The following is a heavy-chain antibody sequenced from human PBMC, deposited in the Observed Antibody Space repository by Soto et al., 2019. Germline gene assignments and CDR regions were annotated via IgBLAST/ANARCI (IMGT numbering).Heavy chain of an antibody. V-gene: IGHV1-2*02. CDR2: INPNSGGT. Sequence: ASVKVSCKASGYTFTGYYMHWVRQAPGQGLEWMGWINPNSGGTNYAQKFQGRVTMTRDTSVSTAYMELSRLRSDDTAVYYCAREFRAARLNYYYGMDVWGQGTTVTVSS. J-gene: IGHJ6*02. D-gene: IGHD6-6*01. CDR1: GYTFTGYY. CDR3: AREFRAARLNYYYGMDV.